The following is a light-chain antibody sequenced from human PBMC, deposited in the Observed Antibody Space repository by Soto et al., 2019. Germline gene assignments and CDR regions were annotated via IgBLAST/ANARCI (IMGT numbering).Light chain of an antibody. V-gene: IGKV4-1*01. CDR1: QCVLYSPNNNNY. Sequence: DIVMTQSPDSLAVSLGERATINCKSSQCVLYSPNNNNYLAWYQQKPGQPPKLLIYWASTRESGVPDRFSGSGSGTDFTLTISSLQAEDVAVYYCRQYYSTPFTFGPGTKVDIK. CDR2: WAS. J-gene: IGKJ3*01. CDR3: RQYYSTPFT.